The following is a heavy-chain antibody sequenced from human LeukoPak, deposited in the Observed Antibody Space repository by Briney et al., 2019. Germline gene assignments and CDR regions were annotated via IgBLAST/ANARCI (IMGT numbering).Heavy chain of an antibody. CDR3: ARASSRGYYYDSSGYLFDY. V-gene: IGHV1-24*01. CDR2: FDPEDGET. D-gene: IGHD3-22*01. CDR1: GYTLTELS. J-gene: IGHJ4*02. Sequence: ASVKVSCKVSGYTLTELSMHWVRQAPGKGLEWMGGFDPEDGETIYAQKFQGRVTITADESTSTAYMELSSLRSEDTAVYYCARASSRGYYYDSSGYLFDYWGQGTLVTVSS.